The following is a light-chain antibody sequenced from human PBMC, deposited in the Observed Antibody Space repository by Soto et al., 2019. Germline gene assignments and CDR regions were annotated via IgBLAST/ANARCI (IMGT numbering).Light chain of an antibody. CDR2: GNN. CDR3: QSYDSSPSGYV. V-gene: IGLV1-40*01. J-gene: IGLJ1*01. Sequence: QSVLTQPPSVCGVPGQRVTISCTGSSSNIGAGYDVHWYQQLPGTAPKLLIYGNNNRPSGVPDRFSGSKSGTSASLAITGLQAEDEAYYYCQSYDSSPSGYVFGAGTKLTVL. CDR1: SSNIGAGYD.